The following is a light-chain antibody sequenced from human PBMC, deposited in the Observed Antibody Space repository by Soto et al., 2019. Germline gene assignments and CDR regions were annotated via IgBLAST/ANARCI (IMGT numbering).Light chain of an antibody. J-gene: IGKJ1*01. CDR2: GAS. Sequence: SLLTQSPGTLSLPRGERATLSCGASQNVDSNYLAWYQQKPGQAPRIIIFGASGRATGIPDRFSGSGSGTDFTLTISRLEPEDFAVYYCQQYGSLSWTFGQGTKVDIK. V-gene: IGKV3-20*01. CDR3: QQYGSLSWT. CDR1: QNVDSNY.